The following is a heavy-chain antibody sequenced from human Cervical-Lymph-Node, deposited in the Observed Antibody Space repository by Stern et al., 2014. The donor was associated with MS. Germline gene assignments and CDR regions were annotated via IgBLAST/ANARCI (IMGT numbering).Heavy chain of an antibody. Sequence: VQLLESGAEVKKPGASMKVSCKASGYSFSDFYIHWVRQAPGQGLEWMGRINTKSGGTKYAQKFRGRVTMTRDTSISTAYMELSRLKSDDMAVYYCTRGDLVIVSVVLGRFDPWGQGTLATVAS. CDR1: GYSFSDFY. D-gene: IGHD2/OR15-2a*01. J-gene: IGHJ5*02. CDR2: INTKSGGT. CDR3: TRGDLVIVSVVLGRFDP. V-gene: IGHV1-2*06.